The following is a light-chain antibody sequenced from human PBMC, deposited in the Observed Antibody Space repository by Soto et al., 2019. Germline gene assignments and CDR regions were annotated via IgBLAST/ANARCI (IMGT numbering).Light chain of an antibody. V-gene: IGLV2-14*01. CDR2: EVS. CDR3: SSTGTSGTLV. Sequence: QSALTQAASVSGSPGQSITLSCTGTSSDLGGSDYVSWYQKHPGKAPKVIIYEVSDRPSGVSDRFSGSKSGNTASLTISGLQAEDEADYYCSSTGTSGTLVFGGGNKLTVL. CDR1: SSDLGGSDY. J-gene: IGLJ3*02.